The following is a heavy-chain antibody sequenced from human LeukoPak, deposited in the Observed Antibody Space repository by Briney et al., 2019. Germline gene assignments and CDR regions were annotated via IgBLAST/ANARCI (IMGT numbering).Heavy chain of an antibody. CDR1: GGSISSYY. Sequence: SETLSLTCTVSGGSISSYYWSWIRQPPGKGLEWMGYIYYSGSTNYNPSLKSRVTISVDTSKNQFSLKLSSVTAADTAVYYCARLAAAGFSFDYWGQGTLVTVSS. J-gene: IGHJ4*02. D-gene: IGHD6-13*01. V-gene: IGHV4-59*01. CDR3: ARLAAAGFSFDY. CDR2: IYYSGST.